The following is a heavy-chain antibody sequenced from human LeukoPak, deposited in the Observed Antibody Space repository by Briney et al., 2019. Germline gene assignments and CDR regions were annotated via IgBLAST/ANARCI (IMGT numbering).Heavy chain of an antibody. J-gene: IGHJ4*02. D-gene: IGHD1-26*01. CDR3: AREGGEWELLRTFDY. Sequence: GGSLRLSCAASGFTFSSYAMHWVRQAPGKGLEWVAVISYDGSNKYYADSVKGRFTISRDNSKNTLYLQMNSLRAEDTAVYYCAREGGEWELLRTFDYWGQGTLVTVSS. V-gene: IGHV3-30*04. CDR2: ISYDGSNK. CDR1: GFTFSSYA.